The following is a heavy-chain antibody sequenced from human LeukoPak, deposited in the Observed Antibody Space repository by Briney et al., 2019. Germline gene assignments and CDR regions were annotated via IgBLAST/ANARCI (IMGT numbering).Heavy chain of an antibody. Sequence: PSETLSLTCAVYGWSFSGYYLSWIRQPPGKGLDWIAEINHSGSTNYNPSLKSRVTISVDTSKNQFSLKLRSVTAADTAVYYCARKQQLVPREIWYFDLWGRGTLVTVSS. J-gene: IGHJ2*01. V-gene: IGHV4-34*01. D-gene: IGHD6-13*01. CDR2: INHSGST. CDR1: GWSFSGYY. CDR3: ARKQQLVPREIWYFDL.